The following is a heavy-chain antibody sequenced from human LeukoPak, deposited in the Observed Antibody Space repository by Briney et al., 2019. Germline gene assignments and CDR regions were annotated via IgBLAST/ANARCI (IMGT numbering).Heavy chain of an antibody. D-gene: IGHD6-19*01. V-gene: IGHV4-34*01. CDR2: INHSANM. CDR3: ARDYGWYGFDY. Sequence: SETLSLTCAVYGGSFSDYYWSWIRQPPGKGLEWIGDINHSANMRYNPSLKSRVSLSVDTSKNQFPLKLSSVTAADTAVYYCARDYGWYGFDYWGQGTLVTVSS. CDR1: GGSFSDYY. J-gene: IGHJ4*02.